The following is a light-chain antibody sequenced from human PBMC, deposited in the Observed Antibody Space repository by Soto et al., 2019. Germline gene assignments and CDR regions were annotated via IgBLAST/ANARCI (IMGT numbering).Light chain of an antibody. J-gene: IGLJ1*01. Sequence: QSVLTQPASVSGSPGQSITISCTGTSSDVGGYNYVSWYQHHPGKAPKFMIYEVSNRPSGVSNRFSGSKSGNTASLTISGLQAEDEATYYCSSYTSSRTLYVFGPGTKGTVL. CDR3: SSYTSSRTLYV. V-gene: IGLV2-14*01. CDR1: SSDVGGYNY. CDR2: EVS.